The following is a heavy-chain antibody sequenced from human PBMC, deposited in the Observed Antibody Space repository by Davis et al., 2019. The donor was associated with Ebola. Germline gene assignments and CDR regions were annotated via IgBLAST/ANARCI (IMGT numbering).Heavy chain of an antibody. D-gene: IGHD1-26*01. Sequence: ASVKVSCKASGYTFKNYATSWVRQAPGQGLEWMGWISAYNGNTNYAQILQGRVTMTTDTSTGTAYMELRSLRSDDTAVHFCARTSIVGTTTTASDIWGQGTKVTVSS. V-gene: IGHV1-18*01. CDR1: GYTFKNYA. J-gene: IGHJ3*02. CDR3: ARTSIVGTTTTASDI. CDR2: ISAYNGNT.